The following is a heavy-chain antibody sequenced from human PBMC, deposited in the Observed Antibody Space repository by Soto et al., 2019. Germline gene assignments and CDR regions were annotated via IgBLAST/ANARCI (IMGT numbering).Heavy chain of an antibody. Sequence: EVQLLESGGGLVQLGGSLRLSCAASGCIFDNYAMSWVRQAPGKGLEWISTISGGGSATFYADSVKDRFTISGDSSKSTMYLQMHSLRAEDTAIYYCAKIKQGYFDYWGQGTQVIVSS. CDR2: ISGGGSAT. CDR1: GCIFDNYA. CDR3: AKIKQGYFDY. J-gene: IGHJ4*02. V-gene: IGHV3-23*01.